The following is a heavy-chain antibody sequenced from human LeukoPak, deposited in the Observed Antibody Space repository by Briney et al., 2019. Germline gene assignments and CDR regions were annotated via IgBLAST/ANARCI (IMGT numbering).Heavy chain of an antibody. CDR2: INHSGST. J-gene: IGHJ4*02. CDR3: ARLSWGVRRYFDY. D-gene: IGHD3-16*01. V-gene: IGHV4-34*01. Sequence: SETLSLTCAVYGGSFSGYYWSWIRQPPGKGLEWIGEINHSGSTNYNPSLKSRVTISVDTSKNQFSLKPSSVTAADTAVYYCARLSWGVRRYFDYWGQGTLVAVSS. CDR1: GGSFSGYY.